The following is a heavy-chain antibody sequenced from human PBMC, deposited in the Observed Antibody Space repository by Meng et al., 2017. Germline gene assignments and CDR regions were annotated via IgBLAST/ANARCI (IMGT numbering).Heavy chain of an antibody. J-gene: IGHJ2*01. V-gene: IGHV3-33*01. CDR1: GFTFSSYG. D-gene: IGHD2/OR15-2a*01. Sequence: QVQLVESGGGAVQPGRSLRLSCAASGFTFSSYGMHWVRQAPGKGLEWVAVIWYDGSNKYYADSVKGRFTISRDNSKNTLYLQMNSLRAEDTAVYYCARGLSTTYWYFDLWGRGTLVTVSS. CDR2: IWYDGSNK. CDR3: ARGLSTTYWYFDL.